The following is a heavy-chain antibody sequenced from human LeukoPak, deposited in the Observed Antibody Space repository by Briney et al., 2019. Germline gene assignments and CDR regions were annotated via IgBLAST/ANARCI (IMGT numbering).Heavy chain of an antibody. CDR2: FHTAGDT. CDR3: ARGSCSSSSCYERLNGLDV. V-gene: IGHV3-13*01. J-gene: IGHJ6*02. Sequence: GGSLRLSCAASGFIFSNYDMHWVRQATGKGLEWVSAFHTAGDTHYSGSVKGGFATSRENAKNSFYLQMNNLRAGNTAVYYCARGSCSSSSCYERLNGLDVWGQGTPVTVSS. D-gene: IGHD2-2*01. CDR1: GFIFSNYD.